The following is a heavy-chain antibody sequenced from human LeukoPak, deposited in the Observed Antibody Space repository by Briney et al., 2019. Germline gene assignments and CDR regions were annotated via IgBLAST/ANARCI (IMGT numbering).Heavy chain of an antibody. J-gene: IGHJ5*02. Sequence: SETLSLTCAVYGGSFSGYYWSWIRQPPGKGLEWIGEINHSGSTNYNPSLKSRVTISVDTSKNQFSLRLSSVTAADTAVYYCAREDSYGSWFDPWGQGTLVTVSS. CDR1: GGSFSGYY. CDR2: INHSGST. CDR3: AREDSYGSWFDP. D-gene: IGHD5-18*01. V-gene: IGHV4-34*01.